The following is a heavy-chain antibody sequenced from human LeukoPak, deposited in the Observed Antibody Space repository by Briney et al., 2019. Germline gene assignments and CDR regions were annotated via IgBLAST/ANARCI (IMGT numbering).Heavy chain of an antibody. D-gene: IGHD4-23*01. J-gene: IGHJ4*02. V-gene: IGHV3-21*01. CDR3: ASDYGGNY. CDR2: ISSGSSYI. Sequence: PGGSLRLSCAASGFTFSSYSMNWVPQAPGRGLEWVSSISSGSSYIYYADSVKGRFTISRDNAKNSLYLQMNSLTVEDTAVYYCASDYGGNYGGQGTLVTVSS. CDR1: GFTFSSYS.